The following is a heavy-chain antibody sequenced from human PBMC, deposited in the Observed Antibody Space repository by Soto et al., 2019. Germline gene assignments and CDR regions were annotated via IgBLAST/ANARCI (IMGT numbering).Heavy chain of an antibody. CDR3: ARDVIFHYNYDTIGYYFAL. CDR1: GYTFTKPH. Sequence: ASVKVSCKASGYTFTKPHMHRVRQAPVKSLEWMGMIDPSGGGTRDAQRIPGSITMTSDTSTSSVYMELRGLTSEGTAVYYCARDVIFHYNYDTIGYYFALWGRGTLVTVSA. V-gene: IGHV1-46*01. CDR2: IDPSGGGT. D-gene: IGHD3-16*01. J-gene: IGHJ4*02.